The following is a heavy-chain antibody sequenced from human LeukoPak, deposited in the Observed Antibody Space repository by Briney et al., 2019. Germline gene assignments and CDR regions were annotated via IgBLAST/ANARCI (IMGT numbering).Heavy chain of an antibody. V-gene: IGHV4-59*01. CDR3: ARAGTTKQWLAQSMRYNWFDP. Sequence: SETLSLTCTVSGGSISSYYWSWIRQPPGKGLEWIGYLYYSGSTNYNPPPKSRVTISVDTSKNQFSLKLSSVTAADTAVYYCARAGTTKQWLAQSMRYNWFDPWGQGTLVTVSS. J-gene: IGHJ5*02. CDR1: GGSISSYY. CDR2: LYYSGST. D-gene: IGHD6-19*01.